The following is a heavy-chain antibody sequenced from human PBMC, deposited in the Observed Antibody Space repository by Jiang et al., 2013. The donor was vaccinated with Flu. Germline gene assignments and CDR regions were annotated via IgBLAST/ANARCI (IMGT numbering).Heavy chain of an antibody. Sequence: VQLVESGGGLVKPGGSLRLSCAASGFTFSSYSMNWVRQAPGKGLEWVSSISSSSSYIYYADSVKGRFTISRDNAKNSLYLQMNSLRAEDTAVYYCARDEEAAYYFDYWGQGTLVTVSS. J-gene: IGHJ4*02. CDR3: ARDEEAAYYFDY. V-gene: IGHV3-21*01. D-gene: IGHD2-15*01. CDR2: ISSSSSYI. CDR1: GFTFSSYS.